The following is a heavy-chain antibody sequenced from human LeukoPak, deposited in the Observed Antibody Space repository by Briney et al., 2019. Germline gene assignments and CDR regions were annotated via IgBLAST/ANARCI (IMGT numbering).Heavy chain of an antibody. Sequence: ASVKVSCKVSGYTLTELSMHWVRQAPGEGLEWMGGFDPEDGETIYVQKFQGRVTMTEDTSTDTAYMELSSLRSEDTAVYYCATFRDDAGWFDPWGQGTLVTVSS. J-gene: IGHJ5*02. CDR2: FDPEDGET. CDR3: ATFRDDAGWFDP. CDR1: GYTLTELS. V-gene: IGHV1-24*01. D-gene: IGHD1-1*01.